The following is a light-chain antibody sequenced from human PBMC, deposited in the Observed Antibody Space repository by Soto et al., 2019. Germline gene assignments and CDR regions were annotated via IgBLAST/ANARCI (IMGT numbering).Light chain of an antibody. J-gene: IGKJ5*01. Sequence: EIVLTQSPATLSLSPGETATFSCRSSQTVSSYLAWYQQKPGQAPRLLIYDASSRATGIPDRFSGSGSGTDFTLTISRLEPEDFAVYYCQQRSNLITFGQGTRLEI. CDR3: QQRSNLIT. V-gene: IGKV3-11*01. CDR1: QTVSSY. CDR2: DAS.